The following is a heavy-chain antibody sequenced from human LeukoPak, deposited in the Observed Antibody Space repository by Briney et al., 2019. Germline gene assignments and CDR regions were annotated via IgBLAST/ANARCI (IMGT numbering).Heavy chain of an antibody. CDR1: GFTFSSYG. CDR2: IRYDGSNK. D-gene: IGHD3-9*01. V-gene: IGHV3-30*02. J-gene: IGHJ4*02. Sequence: PGGSLRLSCAASGFTFSSYGMHWVRQAPGKGLEWVAFIRYDGSNKYYADSVKGRFTISRDNSKNTLYLQMNSLRAEDTAVYYCAKDLRHGDILTGYSPFDYWGQGTLVTVSS. CDR3: AKDLRHGDILTGYSPFDY.